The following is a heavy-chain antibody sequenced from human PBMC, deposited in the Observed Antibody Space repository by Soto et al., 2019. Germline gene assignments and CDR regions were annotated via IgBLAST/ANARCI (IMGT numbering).Heavy chain of an antibody. D-gene: IGHD3-22*01. V-gene: IGHV1-3*01. CDR3: AKYRYDDSSGRNFDD. J-gene: IGHJ4*01. CDR1: GYTFTSYA. Sequence: ASVKVSCKASGYTFTSYAMHWVRQAPGQRLEWMGWINAGNGNTKYSQKFQGRVTITRDTSASTAYMELSSLRAEDTALYYCAKYRYDDSSGRNFDDWGQGTLVTVSS. CDR2: INAGNGNT.